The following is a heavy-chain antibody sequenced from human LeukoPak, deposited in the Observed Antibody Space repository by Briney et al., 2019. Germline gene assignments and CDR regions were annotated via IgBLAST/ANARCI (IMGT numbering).Heavy chain of an antibody. CDR2: IDTSSTTM. Sequence: LSLTCTVSGGSFSSYYWSWIRQPPGKGLEWVSFIDTSSTTMYYTDSVKGRFTISRDNAKNSLYLQMNSLKVEDTAIYYCARDNWVDCWGQGTLVTVSS. J-gene: IGHJ5*01. V-gene: IGHV3-11*01. CDR1: GGSFSSYY. CDR3: ARDNWVDC.